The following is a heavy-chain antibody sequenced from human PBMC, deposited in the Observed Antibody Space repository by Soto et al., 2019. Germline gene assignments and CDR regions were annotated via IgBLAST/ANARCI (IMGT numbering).Heavy chain of an antibody. D-gene: IGHD2-21*01. CDR2: VSHDGNNQ. Sequence: QVQLVESGGGVVQPGRSLRLSCAVSGFTFSNYAMHWVRQAPGKGLEWVAIVSHDGNNQYYADSAKGRFTISRDNSENTLYLQMTSLRTEDTAVFYCARDGATQMWRPWYFDLWGRGTRVTVSS. V-gene: IGHV3-30-3*01. CDR3: ARDGATQMWRPWYFDL. CDR1: GFTFSNYA. J-gene: IGHJ2*01.